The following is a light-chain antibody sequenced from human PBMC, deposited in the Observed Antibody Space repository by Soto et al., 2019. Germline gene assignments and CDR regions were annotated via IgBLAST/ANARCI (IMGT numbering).Light chain of an antibody. CDR1: SSNIGSNY. Sequence: QSVLTQPPSASGTPGQRVTISCSGSSSNIGSNYLFWYQQRQATAPNLLINRNNQRPSGVPDRFSGSKSGTSASLAISGLRSEDEADYYCAAWDDSLSGLSVFGGGTKLTVL. J-gene: IGLJ3*02. CDR2: RNN. V-gene: IGLV1-47*01. CDR3: AAWDDSLSGLSV.